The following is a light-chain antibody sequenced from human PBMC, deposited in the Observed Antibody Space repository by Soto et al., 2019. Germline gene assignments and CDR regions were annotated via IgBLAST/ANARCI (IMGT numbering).Light chain of an antibody. CDR1: ISNIGSNT. Sequence: QPVLTQPPSASGTPGQRVTISCSGSISNIGSNTVNWYQQLPGTAPKLLIYSNNQRPSGVPDRFSVSKSGTSASLAISGLQSEDEADYYCAAWDDSLKGVFGGGTKLTVL. CDR3: AAWDDSLKGV. V-gene: IGLV1-44*01. CDR2: SNN. J-gene: IGLJ2*01.